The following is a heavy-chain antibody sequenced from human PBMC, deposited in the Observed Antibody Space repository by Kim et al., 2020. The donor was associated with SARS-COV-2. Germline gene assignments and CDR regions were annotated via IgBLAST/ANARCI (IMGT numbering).Heavy chain of an antibody. CDR3: TTDPVGIWGGTH. D-gene: IGHD3-3*01. Sequence: GGSLRLSCATSGLSFSSAWMTWVRQAPGKGLEGIGRIKSKMSGETSDFAAPVKGRFTISRDDSRNIVFLEMNNLKTEDTAVYYCTTDPVGIWGGTHWGTGTLVSLS. V-gene: IGHV3-15*01. J-gene: IGHJ4*02. CDR2: IKSKMSGETS. CDR1: GLSFSSAW.